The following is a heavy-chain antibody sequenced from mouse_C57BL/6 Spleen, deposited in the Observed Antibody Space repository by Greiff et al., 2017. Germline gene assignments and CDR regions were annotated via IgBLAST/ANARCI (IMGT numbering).Heavy chain of an antibody. CDR3: ARGRLHYAMDY. V-gene: IGHV1-19*01. D-gene: IGHD2-13*01. CDR1: GYTFTDYY. CDR2: INPYNGGT. Sequence: VQLQQSGPVLVKPGASVKMSCKASGYTFTDYYMNWVKQSHGKSLEWIGVINPYNGGTSYNQKFKGKATLTVDKSSSTAYMELNSLTSEDSAVYYCARGRLHYAMDYWGQGTSVTVSS. J-gene: IGHJ4*01.